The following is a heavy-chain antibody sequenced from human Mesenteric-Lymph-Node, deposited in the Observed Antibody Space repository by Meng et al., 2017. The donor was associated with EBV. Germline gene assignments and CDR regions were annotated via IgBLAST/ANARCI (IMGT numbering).Heavy chain of an antibody. J-gene: IGHJ4*02. V-gene: IGHV3-23*04. CDR3: AALAGASGAFDY. D-gene: IGHD1-26*01. CDR2: ISGSGGST. Sequence: VQVGGQGGGRGKAGGALRLSCAGSGFNLSRHAMSWVRQAPGKGLEWVSAISGSGGSTYYKDSVKGRFTISRDNSKNTLYLQMNSLRAEDTAVYYCAALAGASGAFDYWGQGTLVTVSS. CDR1: GFNLSRHA.